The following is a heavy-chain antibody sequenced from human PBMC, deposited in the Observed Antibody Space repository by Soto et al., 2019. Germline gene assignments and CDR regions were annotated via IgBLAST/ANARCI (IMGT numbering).Heavy chain of an antibody. J-gene: IGHJ4*02. CDR2: VYYSGST. CDR1: GGSISSGGYS. D-gene: IGHD4-4*01. CDR3: ARGTTTITDLDY. Sequence: SETLSLTCTVSGGSISSGGYSWSWIRQPPGKGLEWIGYVYYSGSTTYNPSLKSRVTISLDTSNNQFSLKLKYVTAADTAVYYCARGTTTITDLDYWGQGALVTVSS. V-gene: IGHV4-61*08.